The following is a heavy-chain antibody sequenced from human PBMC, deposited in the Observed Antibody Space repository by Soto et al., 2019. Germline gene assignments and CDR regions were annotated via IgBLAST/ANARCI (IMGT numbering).Heavy chain of an antibody. CDR3: ARPNCISTSCYLWGFDY. V-gene: IGHV1-69*12. Sequence: QVQLVQSGAEVKKPGSSVKVSCKASGGTFSSYAISWVRQAPGQGLEWMGGIIPIFGTANYAQKFQGRVTITADEYTSTAYMELSSLRSEDTAVYYCARPNCISTSCYLWGFDYWGQGTLVTVSS. J-gene: IGHJ4*02. CDR2: IIPIFGTA. D-gene: IGHD2-2*01. CDR1: GGTFSSYA.